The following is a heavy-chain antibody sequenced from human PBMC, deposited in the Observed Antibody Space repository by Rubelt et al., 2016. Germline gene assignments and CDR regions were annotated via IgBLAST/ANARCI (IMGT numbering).Heavy chain of an antibody. V-gene: IGHV3-11*01. D-gene: IGHD5-24*01. CDR2: SSGSTI. Sequence: SSGSTIYYADSVKGRFTISRNNAKNSLYLQMNSLRAEDTAVYYCARAATKDYYYYYMDVWGKGTTVTVSS. J-gene: IGHJ6*03. CDR3: ARAATKDYYYYYMDV.